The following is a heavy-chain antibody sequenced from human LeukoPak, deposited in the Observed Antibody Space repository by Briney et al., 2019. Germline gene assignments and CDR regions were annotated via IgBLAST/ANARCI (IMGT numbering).Heavy chain of an antibody. CDR2: ISSSGSTI. CDR3: ARSSRLTFDY. V-gene: IGHV3-48*04. CDR1: GFTFSNHG. J-gene: IGHJ4*02. D-gene: IGHD6-6*01. Sequence: GGSLRLSCAASGFTFSNHGMHWIRQAPGKGLEWVSYISSSGSTIYYADSVKGRFTISRDNAKNSLYLQMNSLRAEDTAVYYCARSSRLTFDYWGQGTLVTVSS.